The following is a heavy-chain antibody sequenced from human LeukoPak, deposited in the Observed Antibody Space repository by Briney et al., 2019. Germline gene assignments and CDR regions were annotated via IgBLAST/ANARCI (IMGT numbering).Heavy chain of an antibody. CDR1: GCTFSSYA. J-gene: IGHJ4*02. CDR3: APREDGSGSYTCY. D-gene: IGHD3-10*01. Sequence: GGSLRLSCAASGCTFSSYAMSWVRHAPRPGLERVSAISGCGGSTDYADSVKGRFTISRDNSKNTLYLQMNSLRAEDTAVYYCAPREDGSGSYTCYWGQGTLVTVSS. CDR2: ISGCGGST. V-gene: IGHV3-23*01.